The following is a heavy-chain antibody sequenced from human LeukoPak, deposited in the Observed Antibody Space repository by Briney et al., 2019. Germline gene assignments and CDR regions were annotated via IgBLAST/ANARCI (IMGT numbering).Heavy chain of an antibody. V-gene: IGHV4-59*08. CDR3: ARQDALGKFPPPYYLDV. D-gene: IGHD1-26*01. CDR2: ISETGST. Sequence: PSETLSLTCAVSGGSIRSYNWNWIRQPPGKGLEWIGYISETGSTNYNSSLENRVTLSLDTSKSQISLNLGSATVADTAVYYCARQDALGKFPPPYYLDVWGKGTTVIVS. CDR1: GGSIRSYN. J-gene: IGHJ6*03.